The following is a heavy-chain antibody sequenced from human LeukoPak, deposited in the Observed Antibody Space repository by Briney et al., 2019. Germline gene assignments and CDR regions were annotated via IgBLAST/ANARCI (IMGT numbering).Heavy chain of an antibody. CDR3: ARGEVSASLYYFDF. Sequence: ASVTVSFKPSVYTFTTYGVSWVRQAPGHGREWMGWVSGYTGNTNYAERFQGRVTMTIDASTSTVYMELTNLRSDDTAVYFCARGEVSASLYYFDFWGQGTLVTVS. V-gene: IGHV1-18*01. J-gene: IGHJ4*02. CDR2: VSGYTGNT. CDR1: VYTFTTYG. D-gene: IGHD1-14*01.